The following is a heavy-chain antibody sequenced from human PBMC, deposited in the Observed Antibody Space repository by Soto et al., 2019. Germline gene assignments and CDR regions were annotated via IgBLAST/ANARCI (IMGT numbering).Heavy chain of an antibody. V-gene: IGHV1-3*04. CDR1: GYTFTYYA. CDR3: ARDRWETTSGSFDY. Sequence: QVQLVQSGAEVKKPGASVKVSCKASGYTFTYYAIHWVRQAPGQRLEWMGWINTGNGNTKSSQKFQGRVTFTRDTXVTTVYMELRSLGSEDTAIYYCARDRWETTSGSFDYWGQGSLVTVSS. D-gene: IGHD4-17*01. CDR2: INTGNGNT. J-gene: IGHJ4*02.